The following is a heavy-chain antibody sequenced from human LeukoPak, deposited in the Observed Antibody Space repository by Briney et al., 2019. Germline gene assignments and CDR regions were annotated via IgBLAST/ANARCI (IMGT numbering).Heavy chain of an antibody. J-gene: IGHJ4*02. CDR3: AKEQVYGDGGKMCFDY. CDR2: IHYSGDT. CDR1: GGSLTYTSHY. V-gene: IGHV4-39*02. D-gene: IGHD4-17*01. Sequence: PSETLSLTCSVSGGSLTYTSHYWGWIRQPPGKGLEWIGSIHYSGDTYYKPSLRSRVTISVDTSKNQFSLKVTSVTAADTAVYYCAKEQVYGDGGKMCFDYWGQGTLVTVSS.